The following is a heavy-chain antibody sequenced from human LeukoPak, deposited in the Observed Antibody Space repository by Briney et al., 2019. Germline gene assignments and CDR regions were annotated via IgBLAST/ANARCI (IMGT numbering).Heavy chain of an antibody. D-gene: IGHD5-12*01. CDR1: GGTFSSYT. CDR3: AREDADIVATIHLYNWLDP. J-gene: IGHJ5*02. V-gene: IGHV1-69*04. Sequence: ASVKVSCKASGGTFSSYTISWVRQAPGQGLEWMGRIIPILGIANYAQKFQGRVTITADKSTSTAYMELSSLRSEDTAVYYCAREDADIVATIHLYNWLDPWGQGTLLTVSS. CDR2: IIPILGIA.